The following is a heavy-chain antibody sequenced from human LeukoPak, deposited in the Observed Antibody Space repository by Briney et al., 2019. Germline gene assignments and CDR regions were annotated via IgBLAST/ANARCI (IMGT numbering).Heavy chain of an antibody. V-gene: IGHV4-34*01. CDR3: ARVRSGWHYYYYYYMDV. Sequence: SETLSLTCAVYGGSFSGYYWSWIRQPPGKGLEWIGEINHSGSTNYNPSLKSRVTISVDTSKSQFSLKLSSVTAADTAVYYCARVRSGWHYYYYYYMDVWGKGTTVTVSS. J-gene: IGHJ6*03. CDR1: GGSFSGYY. CDR2: INHSGST. D-gene: IGHD6-19*01.